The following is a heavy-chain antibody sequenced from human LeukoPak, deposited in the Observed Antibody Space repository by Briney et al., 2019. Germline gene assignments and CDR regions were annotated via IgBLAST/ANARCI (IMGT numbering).Heavy chain of an antibody. V-gene: IGHV5-10-1*01. CDR3: ARRYGSGAPHGMDV. J-gene: IGHJ6*02. Sequence: GESLKISCKGSGYSFTSYWISRVRQMPGKGLEWMGRIHPSDSYTNYSPSFQGHVIISADKSISTAYLQWSSLKASDTAMYYCARRYGSGAPHGMDVWGQGTTVTVSS. CDR1: GYSFTSYW. CDR2: IHPSDSYT. D-gene: IGHD3-10*01.